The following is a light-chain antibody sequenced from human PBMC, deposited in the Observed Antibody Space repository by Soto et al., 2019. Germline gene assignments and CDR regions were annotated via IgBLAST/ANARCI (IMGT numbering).Light chain of an antibody. CDR1: SGHSNYA. V-gene: IGLV4-69*01. CDR2: LNSDGSH. Sequence: QLVLTQSPSASASLGASVKLTCTLSSGHSNYAIAWHQQKPEKGPRYLMKLNSDGSHSKGDGIPDRFSGSSSGAERYLTISSLQSEDEADYYCQAWDTGIRVFGGGTKLTVL. CDR3: QAWDTGIRV. J-gene: IGLJ3*02.